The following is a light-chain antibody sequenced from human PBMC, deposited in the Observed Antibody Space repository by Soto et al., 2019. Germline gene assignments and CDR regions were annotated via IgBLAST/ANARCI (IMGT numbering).Light chain of an antibody. CDR1: SSDVGGYNY. V-gene: IGLV2-8*01. CDR2: EVS. CDR3: SSYAGSNNFGV. J-gene: IGLJ1*01. Sequence: QSALTQPPSASGSPGQSVTISCTGTSSDVGGYNYVSWYQQHPGKAPKLMIYEVSKRPSGVPDRFSGSKSGNTASLTVSGLQPEDEADYYCSSYAGSNNFGVFGTGTKLTVL.